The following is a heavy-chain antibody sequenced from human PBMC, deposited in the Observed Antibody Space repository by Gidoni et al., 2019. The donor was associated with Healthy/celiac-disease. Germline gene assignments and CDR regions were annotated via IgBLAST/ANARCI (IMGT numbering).Heavy chain of an antibody. CDR3: ASGHPIA. D-gene: IGHD3-22*01. V-gene: IGHV4-39*01. CDR1: GGSISSSSYY. Sequence: QLQLQESGAGLVKPSETLSLNCTVSGGSISSSSYYWGWIRQPPGKGLEWIGRIYYSGSTYYNPSLKSRGTISVDTSKNQFSLKLRSVTAADTAVYYCASGHPIAWGQGTLVTVSS. J-gene: IGHJ5*02. CDR2: IYYSGST.